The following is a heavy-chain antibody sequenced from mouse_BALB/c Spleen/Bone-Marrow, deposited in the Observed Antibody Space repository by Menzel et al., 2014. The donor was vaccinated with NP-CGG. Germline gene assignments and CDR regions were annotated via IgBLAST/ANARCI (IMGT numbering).Heavy chain of an antibody. J-gene: IGHJ4*01. CDR3: ARDGNYRYAMDY. V-gene: IGHV1S81*02. CDR2: INPSNGRT. Sequence: VQLQQSGAELVKPGASVKLSCMASGFTFXSYWIHWVKQRPGQGPEWIGEINPSNGRTNYNEKFKSKATLTEDKSSSTAYMQLSSLTSEDSAVYYCARDGNYRYAMDYWGQGTSVTVSS. D-gene: IGHD2-1*01. CDR1: GFTFXSYW.